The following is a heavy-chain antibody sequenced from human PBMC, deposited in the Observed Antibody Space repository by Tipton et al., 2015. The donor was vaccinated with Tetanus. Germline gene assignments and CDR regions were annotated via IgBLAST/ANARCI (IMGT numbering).Heavy chain of an antibody. CDR1: GGSFSGYY. CDR3: ARLRHPGYCSSTSCPGLDP. CDR2: INHSGST. Sequence: TLSLTCAVYGGSFSGYYWSWIRQPPGKGLEWIGEINHSGSTNYNPSLKSRVTISVDTSKNQLSLKLSSVTAADTAVYYCARLRHPGYCSSTSCPGLDPWGQGTLVTVSS. D-gene: IGHD2-2*01. V-gene: IGHV4-34*01. J-gene: IGHJ5*02.